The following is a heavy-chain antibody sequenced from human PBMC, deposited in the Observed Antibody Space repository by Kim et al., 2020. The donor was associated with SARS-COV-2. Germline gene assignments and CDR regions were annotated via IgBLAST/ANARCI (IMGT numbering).Heavy chain of an antibody. CDR2: IYYSGST. CDR1: GGSIGSGSYY. D-gene: IGHD3-3*01. J-gene: IGHJ6*02. V-gene: IGHV4-39*01. Sequence: SETLSLTCTVSGGSIGSGSYYRGWIRQPPGKGLEWIGSIYYSGSTYYNPSLKSRVAISLDRSRNHFSLQLTSVTAADTALYYCVRHKGDILIFGVALYGMDVWGQGTTVTVSS. CDR3: VRHKGDILIFGVALYGMDV.